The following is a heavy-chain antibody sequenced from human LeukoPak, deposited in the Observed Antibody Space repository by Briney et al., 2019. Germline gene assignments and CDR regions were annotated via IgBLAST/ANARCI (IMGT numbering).Heavy chain of an antibody. V-gene: IGHV1-18*01. CDR3: AADTVGEVRLPHYDY. Sequence: ASVKVSCKASGYTFTSYGISWVRQAPGQGLEWMGWISAYNGNTNYAHNLQGRVTITRDMSTSTAYMELSSLRSEDTAVYYCAADTVGEVRLPHYDYWGQGTLVTVSS. CDR2: ISAYNGNT. CDR1: GYTFTSYG. D-gene: IGHD1-26*01. J-gene: IGHJ4*02.